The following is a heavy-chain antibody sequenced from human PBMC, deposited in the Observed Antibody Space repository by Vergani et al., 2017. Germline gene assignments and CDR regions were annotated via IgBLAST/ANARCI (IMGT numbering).Heavy chain of an antibody. V-gene: IGHV5-51*03. CDR1: GYSITNYW. CDR2: IYAGDSDV. J-gene: IGHJ3*01. CDR3: ASGGHGSENGGALQL. Sequence: EVQLVQSGAEVKKPGESLKISCQGSGYSITNYWIAWVRQRPGKGLEWMGIIYAGDSDVRYSPSFQGQVTISADKSITTAYLQWRSLQASDTATYFCASGGHGSENGGALQLWGQGTNITVSS. D-gene: IGHD3-10*01.